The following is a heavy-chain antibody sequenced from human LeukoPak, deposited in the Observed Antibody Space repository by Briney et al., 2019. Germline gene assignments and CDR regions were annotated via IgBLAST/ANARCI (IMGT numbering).Heavy chain of an antibody. Sequence: GGSLRLSCAASGFTFDDYGMSWVRQAPGKGLEWVSGINWNGGSTGYADSVKGRFTISRVNAKNSLYLQMNSLRAEDTALYYCARDLGLYDSSGYYFLSAFDIWGQGTMVTVSS. V-gene: IGHV3-20*04. J-gene: IGHJ3*02. CDR3: ARDLGLYDSSGYYFLSAFDI. CDR1: GFTFDDYG. D-gene: IGHD3-22*01. CDR2: INWNGGST.